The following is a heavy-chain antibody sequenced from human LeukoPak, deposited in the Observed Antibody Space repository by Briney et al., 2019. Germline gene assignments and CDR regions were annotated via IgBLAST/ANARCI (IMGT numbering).Heavy chain of an antibody. CDR1: GESFSGYY. D-gene: IGHD5-18*01. CDR3: ARKRRGYSYDV. J-gene: IGHJ6*04. CDR2: INHSGST. Sequence: SETLSLTCAVYGESFSGYYWSWIRQPPGKGLEWIGEINHSGSTNYNPSLKSRVTISVDTSKNQFSLKLSSVTAADTAVYYCARKRRGYSYDVWGKGTTVTVSS. V-gene: IGHV4-34*01.